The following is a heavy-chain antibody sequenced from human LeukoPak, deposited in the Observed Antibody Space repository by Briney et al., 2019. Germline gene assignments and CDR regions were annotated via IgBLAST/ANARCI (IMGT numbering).Heavy chain of an antibody. J-gene: IGHJ5*02. Sequence: GGSLRLSCAASGFTFTNYWMHWVRQAQGRGLEWVANIKHDGSENSYVASVKGRFTISRDNAKNSLYLQMNSLRVEDTAVYYCAREVAARRLGSWFDPWGQGTLVTVSS. CDR1: GFTFTNYW. D-gene: IGHD6-6*01. CDR3: AREVAARRLGSWFDP. CDR2: IKHDGSEN. V-gene: IGHV3-7*01.